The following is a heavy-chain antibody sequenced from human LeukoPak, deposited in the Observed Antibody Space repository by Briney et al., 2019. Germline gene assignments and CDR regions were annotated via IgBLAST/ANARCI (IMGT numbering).Heavy chain of an antibody. J-gene: IGHJ4*02. Sequence: PGGSLRLSCAASGFTFSSYAMHWVRQAPGKGLEWVAVISYDGSNKYYADSVKGRFTISRDNSKNTLYLQMNSLRAEDTAVYYSIAVAGTFIWGQGTLVTVSS. V-gene: IGHV3-30-3*01. CDR3: IAVAGTFI. D-gene: IGHD6-19*01. CDR1: GFTFSSYA. CDR2: ISYDGSNK.